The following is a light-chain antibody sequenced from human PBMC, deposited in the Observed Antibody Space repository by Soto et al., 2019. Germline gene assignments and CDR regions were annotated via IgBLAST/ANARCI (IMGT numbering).Light chain of an antibody. CDR2: SHD. Sequence: QSVLTQPPSASGTPGQRVTISCSGSSSNIGRNAVNWYQQVPGTAPKLLIYSHDQRPSGVPDRFSGSKSGTSASLAISGLQSEDEANYYCIARDDSLKGPVFGGGTKLTVL. CDR3: IARDDSLKGPV. J-gene: IGLJ3*02. CDR1: SSNIGRNA. V-gene: IGLV1-44*01.